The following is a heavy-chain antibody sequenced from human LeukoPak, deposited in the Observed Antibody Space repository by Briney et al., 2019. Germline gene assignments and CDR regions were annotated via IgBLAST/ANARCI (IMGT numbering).Heavy chain of an antibody. D-gene: IGHD3-22*01. CDR2: IYYSGST. Sequence: SETLSLTCTVSSGSISTSNYYWGWVRQPPGKALEWIGNIYYSGSTYYNPSLKSRVTISVDTSKNQFSLKLSSVTAADTAVYYCARQYYYDSSGVDPWGQGTLVTVSS. CDR1: SGSISTSNYY. J-gene: IGHJ5*02. V-gene: IGHV4-39*01. CDR3: ARQYYYDSSGVDP.